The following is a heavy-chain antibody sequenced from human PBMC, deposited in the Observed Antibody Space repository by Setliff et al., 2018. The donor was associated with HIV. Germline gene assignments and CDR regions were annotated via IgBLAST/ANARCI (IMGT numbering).Heavy chain of an antibody. CDR1: GGSFSGYY. Sequence: SETLSLTCAVYGGSFSGYYWSWIRQPPGKGLEWIGSIYHSGSTYYNPSLKDRVTISVDTSKNQLSLKWRFVTAADTAVYYCVRDPGYSSGWSGTTFDYWGQGTLVTVSS. J-gene: IGHJ4*02. CDR2: IYHSGST. V-gene: IGHV4-34*01. D-gene: IGHD6-19*01. CDR3: VRDPGYSSGWSGTTFDY.